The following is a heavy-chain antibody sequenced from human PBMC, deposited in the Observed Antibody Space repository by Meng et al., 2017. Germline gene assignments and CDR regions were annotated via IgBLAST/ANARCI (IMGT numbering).Heavy chain of an antibody. D-gene: IGHD1-7*01. V-gene: IGHV1-2*06. CDR3: ARDGGNYDFDY. J-gene: IGHJ4*02. CDR2: IIPSSGDA. CDR1: GYTFIDAY. Sequence: QLVQLWGGVTQPGVSVELSCRASGYTFIDAYVHWGRQAPGQGLEWMGRIIPSSGDANSAQKFLGRVTLTWDTSISTAYMELSSLRSDDTAIYYCARDGGNYDFDYWGQGTLVTVSS.